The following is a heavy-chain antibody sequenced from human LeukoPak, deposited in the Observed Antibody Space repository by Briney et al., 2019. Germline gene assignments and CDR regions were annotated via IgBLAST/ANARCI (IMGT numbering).Heavy chain of an antibody. J-gene: IGHJ6*03. CDR1: GFTFDDYG. V-gene: IGHV3-20*04. Sequence: GGSLRLSCAASGFTFDDYGMSWVRQAPGKGLEWVSGISWNGGSTDYADSVKGRFTISRDNSKNTLYLQMNSLRAEDTAVYYCAKDQRVAARPRLVHYYYYMDVWGKGTTVTVSS. D-gene: IGHD6-6*01. CDR3: AKDQRVAARPRLVHYYYYMDV. CDR2: ISWNGGST.